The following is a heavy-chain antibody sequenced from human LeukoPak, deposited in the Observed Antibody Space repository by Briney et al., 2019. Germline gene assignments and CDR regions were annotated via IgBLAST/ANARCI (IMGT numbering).Heavy chain of an antibody. D-gene: IGHD5-24*01. CDR2: IDNAGSIT. Sequence: QPGGSLRLSCAASGFTFSNYWIHWVRQAPGRGLVWVSRIDNAGSITTYADSVKGRFTISRDNSKNTLYLQMNSLRAEDTAVYYCASGGYGYNPFDYWGQGTLVTVSS. CDR1: GFTFSNYW. J-gene: IGHJ4*02. V-gene: IGHV3-74*03. CDR3: ASGGYGYNPFDY.